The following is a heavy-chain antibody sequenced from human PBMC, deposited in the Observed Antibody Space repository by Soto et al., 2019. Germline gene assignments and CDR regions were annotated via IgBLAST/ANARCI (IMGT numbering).Heavy chain of an antibody. CDR3: ARGNNCSGGSCYSFRYWFDP. CDR1: GYSISSGYY. CDR2: IYHSGST. D-gene: IGHD2-15*01. J-gene: IGHJ5*02. V-gene: IGHV4-38-2*01. Sequence: SETLSLTCAVSGYSISSGYYWGWIRQPPGKGLEWIGSIYHSGSTYYNPSLKSRVTISVDTSKSQFSLKLSSVTAADTAVYYCARGNNCSGGSCYSFRYWFDPWGQGTLVTVSS.